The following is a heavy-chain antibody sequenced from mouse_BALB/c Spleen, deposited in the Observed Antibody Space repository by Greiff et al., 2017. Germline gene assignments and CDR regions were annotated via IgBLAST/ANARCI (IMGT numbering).Heavy chain of an antibody. J-gene: IGHJ3*01. V-gene: IGHV5-17*02. CDR2: ISSGSSTI. CDR1: GFTFSSFG. CDR3: SRGDDGYYGGAWFAY. D-gene: IGHD2-3*01. Sequence: DVKLVESGGGLVQPGGSRKLSCAASGFTFSSFGMHWVRQAPEKGLEWVAYISSGSSTIYYADTVKGRFTISRDNPKNTLFLQMTSLRSEDTAMYYCSRGDDGYYGGAWFAYWGQGTLVTVSA.